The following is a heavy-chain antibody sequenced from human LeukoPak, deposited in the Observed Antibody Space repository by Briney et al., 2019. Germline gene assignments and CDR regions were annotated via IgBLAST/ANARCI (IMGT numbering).Heavy chain of an antibody. V-gene: IGHV4-39*07. Sequence: SETLSLTCTVSGGSISSSSYYWGWIRQPPGTGLEWIGSIYYSGSTYYNPSLKSRVTISVDTSKNQFSLKLSSVTAADTAVYYCASLYSSSWYFTDYWGQGTLVTVSS. CDR1: GGSISSSSYY. D-gene: IGHD6-13*01. J-gene: IGHJ4*02. CDR3: ASLYSSSWYFTDY. CDR2: IYYSGST.